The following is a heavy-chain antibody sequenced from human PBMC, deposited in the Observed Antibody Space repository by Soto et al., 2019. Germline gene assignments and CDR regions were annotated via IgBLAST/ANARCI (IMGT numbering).Heavy chain of an antibody. CDR1: GFTFNDYT. J-gene: IGHJ4*02. CDR3: AKDMGAIAPYYFDY. Sequence: GSLRLSCAASGFTFNDYTIHWVRPAPGKGLEWVSLISWDGGTTYYADSVKGRFTISRDNSKNSLYLQMNSLTTEDTAFYYCAKDMGAIAPYYFDYWGQGTLVTVSS. V-gene: IGHV3-43*01. D-gene: IGHD2-2*02. CDR2: ISWDGGTT.